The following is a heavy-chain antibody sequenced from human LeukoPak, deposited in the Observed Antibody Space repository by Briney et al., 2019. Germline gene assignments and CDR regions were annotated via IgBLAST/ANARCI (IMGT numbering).Heavy chain of an antibody. D-gene: IGHD4-17*01. V-gene: IGHV3-7*01. CDR2: IKQDGSEK. Sequence: PGGSLRLSCAASGFTFSSYWMSWVRQAPGKGLEWVANIKQDGSEKYYVDSVKGRFTISRDNAKNSLYLQMNSLRAEDTAVYYCARDPATVTTPGDYYYYYMDVWGKGTTVTVSS. CDR1: GFTFSSYW. CDR3: ARDPATVTTPGDYYYYYMDV. J-gene: IGHJ6*03.